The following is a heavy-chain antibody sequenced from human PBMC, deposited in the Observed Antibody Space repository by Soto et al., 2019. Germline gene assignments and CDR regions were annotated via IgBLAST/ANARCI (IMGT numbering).Heavy chain of an antibody. Sequence: SETLSLTCTVSGGSISSCYWSWIRQPAGKGLEWIGRIYTSGSTNYNPSLKSRVTMSVDTSKNQFSLKLSSVTAADTAVYYCARDRPSGIVGPDAFDIWGQGTMVTVSS. CDR1: GGSISSCY. D-gene: IGHD1-26*01. CDR3: ARDRPSGIVGPDAFDI. V-gene: IGHV4-4*07. J-gene: IGHJ3*02. CDR2: IYTSGST.